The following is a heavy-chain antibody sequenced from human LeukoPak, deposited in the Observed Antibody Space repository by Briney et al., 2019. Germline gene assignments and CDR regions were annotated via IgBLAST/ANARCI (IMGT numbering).Heavy chain of an antibody. J-gene: IGHJ6*03. V-gene: IGHV4-39*01. CDR3: ARHFQYYYYYMDV. D-gene: IGHD4-11*01. CDR1: GGSIRSYY. CDR2: IYYSGDS. Sequence: SETLSLTCTVSGGSIRSYYWSWLRQPPGKGLEWLGSIYYSGDSYYNPSLKSRVTIPVDTSKNHFSLRLNSVTAADTAVYYCARHFQYYYYYMDVWGKGTTVIISS.